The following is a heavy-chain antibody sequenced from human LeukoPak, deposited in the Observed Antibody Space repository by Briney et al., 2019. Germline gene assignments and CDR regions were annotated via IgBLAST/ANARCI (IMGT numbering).Heavy chain of an antibody. D-gene: IGHD3-10*01. J-gene: IGHJ4*02. CDR1: GYTFTGHY. V-gene: IGHV1-2*02. Sequence: ASVKVSCKASGYTFTGHYMHWVRQAPGQGLEWMGWINPNSGGTNYAQKFQGRVTMTRDTSISTAYMELSRLRSDDTAVYYCARDSPITMVRGVIDYWGQGTLVTVSS. CDR3: ARDSPITMVRGVIDY. CDR2: INPNSGGT.